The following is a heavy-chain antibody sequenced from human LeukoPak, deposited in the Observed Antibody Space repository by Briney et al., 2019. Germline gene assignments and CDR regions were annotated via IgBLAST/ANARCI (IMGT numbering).Heavy chain of an antibody. V-gene: IGHV1-69*05. J-gene: IGHJ4*02. CDR2: IIPIFGTA. Sequence: ASVKVSCKASGGTFSSYAISWVRQAPGQGLERMGRIIPIFGTANYAQKFQGRVTITTDESTSTAYMELSSLRSEDTAVYYCARSGDYGGNLVYDYWGQGTLVTVSS. CDR3: ARSGDYGGNLVYDY. D-gene: IGHD4-23*01. CDR1: GGTFSSYA.